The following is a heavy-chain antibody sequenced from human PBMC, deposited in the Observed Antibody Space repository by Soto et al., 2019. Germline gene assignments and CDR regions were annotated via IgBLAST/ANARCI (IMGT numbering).Heavy chain of an antibody. Sequence: SVKVSCKASGGTFSSYAISWVRQAPGQGLEWMGGIIPIFGTANYAQKFQGRVTITADESTSTAYMELSSLRSEDTAVYYCARDCSGGSCDNDAFDIWGQGTMVTVSS. CDR1: GGTFSSYA. V-gene: IGHV1-69*13. CDR2: IIPIFGTA. CDR3: ARDCSGGSCDNDAFDI. D-gene: IGHD2-15*01. J-gene: IGHJ3*02.